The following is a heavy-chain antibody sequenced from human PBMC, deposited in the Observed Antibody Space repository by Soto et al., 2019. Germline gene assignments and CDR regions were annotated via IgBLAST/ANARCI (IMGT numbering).Heavy chain of an antibody. CDR3: ARDNDRLQFGGNYDYILDV. CDR1: GGTFSSSA. J-gene: IGHJ6*02. CDR2: IIPLFRTP. Sequence: QVQLVQSGAEMKEPGSSVKVSCKTSGGTFSSSAISWLRQAPGQGLEWMGGIIPLFRTPDYAQKFQGRVTIAADESTSTAYRELSRLRSEDTAVYYCARDNDRLQFGGNYDYILDVWGQGTTITVSS. D-gene: IGHD4-4*01. V-gene: IGHV1-69*12.